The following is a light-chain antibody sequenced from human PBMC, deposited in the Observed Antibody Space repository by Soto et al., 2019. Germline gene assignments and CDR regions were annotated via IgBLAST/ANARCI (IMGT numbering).Light chain of an antibody. Sequence: DIQMTQSPSSVSASVGDRVTITCRASQGINIWLAWYQQKPGKAPNLLIYGASSLQSGVPSRLSGSGSGADFTLTISSLQPEDFATYYCLQASSFPLTFGGGTKVEIK. J-gene: IGKJ4*01. CDR3: LQASSFPLT. V-gene: IGKV1-12*01. CDR1: QGINIW. CDR2: GAS.